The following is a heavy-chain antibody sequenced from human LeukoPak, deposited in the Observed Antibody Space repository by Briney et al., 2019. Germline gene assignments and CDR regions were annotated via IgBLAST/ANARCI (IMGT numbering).Heavy chain of an antibody. D-gene: IGHD4-11*01. V-gene: IGHV3-53*01. J-gene: IGHJ4*02. Sequence: GGSLRLSCAASGFMFSSYGMHWVRQAPGKGLEWVSVIYSGGSTYYADSVKGRFTISRDNSKNTLYLQMNSLRAEDTAVYYCARDSRLHSNYQEFDYWGQGTLVTVSS. CDR1: GFMFSSYG. CDR3: ARDSRLHSNYQEFDY. CDR2: IYSGGST.